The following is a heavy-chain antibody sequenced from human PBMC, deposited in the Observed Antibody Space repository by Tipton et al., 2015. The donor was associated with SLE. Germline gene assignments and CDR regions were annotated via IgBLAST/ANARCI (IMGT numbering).Heavy chain of an antibody. CDR2: IYTSGSN. Sequence: TLSLTCTVSGGSISSGGYYWSWIRQPAGKGLEWIGRIYTSGSNNYNPSLKSRVTMSVDTSKNQFSLKLSSVTAADTAVYYCARATDIHYFDYWGQGTLVTVSS. D-gene: IGHD2-15*01. CDR3: ARATDIHYFDY. J-gene: IGHJ4*02. V-gene: IGHV4-61*02. CDR1: GGSISSGGYY.